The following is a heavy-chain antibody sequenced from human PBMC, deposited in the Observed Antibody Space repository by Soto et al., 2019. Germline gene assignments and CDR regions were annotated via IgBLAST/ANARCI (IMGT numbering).Heavy chain of an antibody. CDR1: VGTFSSYA. D-gene: IGHD2-2*01. Sequence: QVQLVQSGAEVKKPGSSVKVSCKASVGTFSSYAISWVRQAPVQGLEWMGGIIPIFGTANYAQNFQGRVTITEDNSTTTAYMGRSRLSSEDTSVYYCACGSFQLTFDYWCQGALVTVSS. J-gene: IGHJ4*02. CDR2: IIPIFGTA. V-gene: IGHV1-69*06. CDR3: ACGSFQLTFDY.